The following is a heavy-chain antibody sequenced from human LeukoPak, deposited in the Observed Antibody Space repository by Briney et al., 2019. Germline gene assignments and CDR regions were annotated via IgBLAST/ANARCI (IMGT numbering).Heavy chain of an antibody. J-gene: IGHJ4*02. CDR1: GDSVSNGNYY. CDR2: IYYTGKT. CDR3: ARSQNYYGSGDY. D-gene: IGHD3-10*01. Sequence: SETLSLTCTVSGDSVSNGNYYWSWLRQPPGKALEWIGYIYYTGKTYYNPSLEGRVTILVDTSRNHFSVKLSSVTAADTAVYYCARSQNYYGSGDYWSQGTLVTVST. V-gene: IGHV4-61*03.